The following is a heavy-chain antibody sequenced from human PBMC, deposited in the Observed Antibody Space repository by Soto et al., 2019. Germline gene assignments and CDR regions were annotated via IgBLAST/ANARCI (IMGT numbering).Heavy chain of an antibody. J-gene: IGHJ4*02. CDR1: GFTFSSYA. Sequence: GGSLRLSCAASGFTFSSYAMSWVRQAPGKGLEWVSAISGSGGSTYYADSVKGRFTISRDNSKNTLYLQMNSLRVEDTAVYYCAKDETHPVLTGTTDYWGQGTLVTVSS. D-gene: IGHD1-7*01. CDR3: AKDETHPVLTGTTDY. CDR2: ISGSGGST. V-gene: IGHV3-23*01.